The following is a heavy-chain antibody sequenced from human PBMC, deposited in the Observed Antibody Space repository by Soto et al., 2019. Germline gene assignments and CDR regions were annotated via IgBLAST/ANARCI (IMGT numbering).Heavy chain of an antibody. CDR2: IYYSGST. J-gene: IGHJ4*02. CDR1: GGSISSYY. D-gene: IGHD1-26*01. CDR3: ARARGIVGATSPFDY. V-gene: IGHV4-59*01. Sequence: TSETLSLTCTVSGGSISSYYWSWIRQPPGKGLEWIGYIYYSGSTNYNPSLKSRVTISVDTSKNQFSLKLSSVTAADTAVYYCARARGIVGATSPFDYWGQGTLVTVPS.